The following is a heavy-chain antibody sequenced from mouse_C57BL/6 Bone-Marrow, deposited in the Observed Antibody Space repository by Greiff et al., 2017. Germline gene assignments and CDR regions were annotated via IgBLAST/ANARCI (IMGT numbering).Heavy chain of an antibody. CDR2: IYPRSGNT. D-gene: IGHD1-1*01. V-gene: IGHV1-81*01. Sequence: QVQLQQSGAELARPGASVKLSCKASGYTFTSYGISWVKQRTGKGLEWIGEIYPRSGNTYSNEKFKGKATLTADKSSSTAYMELRSLKSEDSSVFFCSRDWYYYVSSPYYYAMDYWGQGTSVTVSS. J-gene: IGHJ4*01. CDR3: SRDWYYYVSSPYYYAMDY. CDR1: GYTFTSYG.